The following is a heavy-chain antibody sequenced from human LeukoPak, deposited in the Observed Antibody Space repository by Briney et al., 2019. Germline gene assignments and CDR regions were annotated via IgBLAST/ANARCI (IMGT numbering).Heavy chain of an antibody. CDR1: GGSFSGYY. V-gene: IGHV4-59*08. CDR3: ARREYSYDSSGYYYFNS. D-gene: IGHD3-22*01. J-gene: IGHJ4*02. Sequence: PSQTLSLTHAVDGGSFSGYYCGWIRQPPGNGLECIGVIHYSGSTKYNPSLKSRVTISVDTSKIQFSLKLSSVTAADTAVYYCARREYSYDSSGYYYFNSWGQGTLVTVSS. CDR2: IHYSGST.